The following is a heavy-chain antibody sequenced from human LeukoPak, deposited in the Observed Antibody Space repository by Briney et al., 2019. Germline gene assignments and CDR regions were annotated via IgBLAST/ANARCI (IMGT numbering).Heavy chain of an antibody. Sequence: GGSLRLSCAASGFTFSSYSMNWVRQAPGKGLEWVSSISSSSSYIYYADSVKGRFTISRDNAKNSLYLQMNSLRAEDTAVYYCARDRNWNDLSLPFDYWGQGTLVTISS. V-gene: IGHV3-21*01. CDR3: ARDRNWNDLSLPFDY. CDR1: GFTFSSYS. J-gene: IGHJ4*02. D-gene: IGHD1-1*01. CDR2: ISSSSSYI.